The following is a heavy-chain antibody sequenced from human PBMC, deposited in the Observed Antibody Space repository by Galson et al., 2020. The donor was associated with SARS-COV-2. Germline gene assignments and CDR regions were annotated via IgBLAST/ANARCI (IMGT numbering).Heavy chain of an antibody. V-gene: IGHV4-38-2*01. CDR2: IYHSGAT. CDR3: AAYSVMVGAPTTLRADY. CDR1: GYSISSGYF. D-gene: IGHD2-15*01. Sequence: SETLSLTCLVSGYSISSGYFWGWTRQPPGEGLEWMGSIYHSGATFYNPSLRSRLSMSVDTSNNQFSLNLTSVTAADTAIYYCAAYSVMVGAPTTLRADYWGQGALVTFSS. J-gene: IGHJ4*02.